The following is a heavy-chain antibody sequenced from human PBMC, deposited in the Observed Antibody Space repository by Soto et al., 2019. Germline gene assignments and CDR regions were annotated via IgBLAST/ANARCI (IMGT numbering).Heavy chain of an antibody. CDR1: GASISTNNW. CDR2: VYHSGST. CDR3: AVPGAGDFDY. V-gene: IGHV4-4*02. J-gene: IGHJ4*02. D-gene: IGHD6-13*01. Sequence: QVQLQESGPGLVEPSGTLSLTCAVSGASISTNNWWSWVRQPPGKGLGWIGEVYHSGSTNCNPSLKSRVTISIDKSKNQFSLRLTSMTAADTAVYYCAVPGAGDFDYWSQGTLVTVSS.